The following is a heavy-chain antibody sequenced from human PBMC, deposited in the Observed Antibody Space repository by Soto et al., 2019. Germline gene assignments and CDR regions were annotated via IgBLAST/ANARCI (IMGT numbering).Heavy chain of an antibody. CDR3: ARDRASAEEYFEDTRFYYYYYGMDV. CDR2: IYYSGST. D-gene: IGHD2-15*01. Sequence: SETLSLTCTVSGGSISGYYWSWIRQPPGKGLEWIGYIYYSGSTNYNPSLKSRVTISVDTSKNQFSLKLSSVTAAVTAVYYCARDRASAEEYFEDTRFYYYYYGMDVWGQGTTVTVSS. V-gene: IGHV4-59*01. CDR1: GGSISGYY. J-gene: IGHJ6*02.